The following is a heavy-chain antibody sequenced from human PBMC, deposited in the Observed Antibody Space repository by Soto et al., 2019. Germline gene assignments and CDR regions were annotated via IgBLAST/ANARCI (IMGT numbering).Heavy chain of an antibody. CDR2: IYYSGST. D-gene: IGHD6-6*01. J-gene: IGHJ6*03. Sequence: SETLSLTCTVSGGSISSSSYYWGWIRQPPGKGLEWIGSIYYSGSTYYNPSLKSRVTISVDTSKNQFSLKLSSVTAADTAVYYCARQATLADRPYYYYYCYMDVWGKGPTITAP. CDR1: GGSISSSSYY. CDR3: ARQATLADRPYYYYYCYMDV. V-gene: IGHV4-39*01.